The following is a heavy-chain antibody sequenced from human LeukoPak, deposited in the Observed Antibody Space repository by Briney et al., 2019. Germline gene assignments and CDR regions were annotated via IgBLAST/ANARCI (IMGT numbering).Heavy chain of an antibody. V-gene: IGHV3-21*01. Sequence: GSLRLSCAASGFTFSAYTMSWVRQAPGKGLEWVSSFISSSSSIYYADSVKGRITISRENAKNSLYLQLSSLGAEDTAVYYCARGWGSYYFDSWGQGTLVTVSS. J-gene: IGHJ4*02. D-gene: IGHD3-16*01. CDR2: FISSSSSI. CDR1: GFTFSAYT. CDR3: ARGWGSYYFDS.